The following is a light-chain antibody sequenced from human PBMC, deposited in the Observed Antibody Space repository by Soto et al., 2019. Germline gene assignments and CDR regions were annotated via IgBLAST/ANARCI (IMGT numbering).Light chain of an antibody. V-gene: IGKV3-20*01. J-gene: IGKJ2*01. Sequence: EIVLTQSSGTLSLSPGERATLSCRASQSVRSSSLAWYQQKPGQAPRLLIYGASTRATGIPDRFSGSGSGTDFALTIRRLEPEDFAVYYCQQYGDSYTFGQATKLEIK. CDR2: GAS. CDR3: QQYGDSYT. CDR1: QSVRSSS.